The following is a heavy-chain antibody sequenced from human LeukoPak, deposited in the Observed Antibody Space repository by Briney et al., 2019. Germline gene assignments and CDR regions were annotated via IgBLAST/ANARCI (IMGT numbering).Heavy chain of an antibody. Sequence: PGGSLRLSCAASGFTFSSYAMTWVRHAPGEGLEWVSAISGTDGTTYYADSVKGRFTISRDNSKNTLYLQMNSLRAEDTALYYCAKALYDSGAYSFDYWGQGTLVTVSS. CDR2: ISGTDGTT. V-gene: IGHV3-23*01. D-gene: IGHD3-22*01. CDR3: AKALYDSGAYSFDY. CDR1: GFTFSSYA. J-gene: IGHJ4*02.